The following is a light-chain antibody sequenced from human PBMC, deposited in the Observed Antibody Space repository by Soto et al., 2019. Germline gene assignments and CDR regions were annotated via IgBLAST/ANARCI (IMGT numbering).Light chain of an antibody. CDR1: QSVSSIY. CDR2: GAS. J-gene: IGKJ1*01. V-gene: IGKV3-20*01. Sequence: EMGLTQSPGTLSLSPGERATLSCRASQSVSSIYLAWYQQKPGQAPRLLIYGASSRATGIPDRFSGSGSGTDFTLTISRLEPEDFAVYYCQQYGSSRWTFGEETKVEI. CDR3: QQYGSSRWT.